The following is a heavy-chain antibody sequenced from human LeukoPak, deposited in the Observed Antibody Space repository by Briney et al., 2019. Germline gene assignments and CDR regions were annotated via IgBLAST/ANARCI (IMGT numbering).Heavy chain of an antibody. D-gene: IGHD3-10*01. J-gene: IGHJ4*02. CDR1: GYTFTSYD. CDR3: ARGPRPSITMVRGVPRYYFDY. Sequence: ASVKVSCKASGYTFTSYDINWVRQAPGQGLEWMGWMNPNSGNTVYAQKFQGRVTITRNSSRSTAYMELRRLRSEHTAVYYCARGPRPSITMVRGVPRYYFDYWGQGTLVTVSS. CDR2: MNPNSGNT. V-gene: IGHV1-8*01.